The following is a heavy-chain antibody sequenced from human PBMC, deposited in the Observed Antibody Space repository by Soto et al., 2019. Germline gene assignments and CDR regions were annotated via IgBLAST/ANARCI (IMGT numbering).Heavy chain of an antibody. D-gene: IGHD3-22*01. J-gene: IGHJ4*02. Sequence: QAGGSLRLSCAASGLTFSSYGMHWVRQAPGKGLEWVAVISYDGSNKYYADSVKGRFTISRDNSKNTLYLQMNSLRAEDTAVYYCAKEGDSSGYYPPFDYWGRGTLVTVSS. CDR1: GLTFSSYG. CDR3: AKEGDSSGYYPPFDY. CDR2: ISYDGSNK. V-gene: IGHV3-30*18.